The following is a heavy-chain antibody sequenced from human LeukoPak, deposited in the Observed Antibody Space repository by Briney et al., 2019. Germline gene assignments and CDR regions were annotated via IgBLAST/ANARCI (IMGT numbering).Heavy chain of an antibody. D-gene: IGHD2-15*01. CDR3: ARACSGGSCYDAFDI. CDR1: GFTFSSYS. Sequence: GGSLRLSCAASGFTFSSYSMNWVRQAPGKGLEWVSYISSSSTIYYADSVKGRFTISRDNAKNSLYLQMNSLRAEDTAVYYCARACSGGSCYDAFDIWGQGTMVTVSS. J-gene: IGHJ3*02. CDR2: ISSSSTI. V-gene: IGHV3-48*01.